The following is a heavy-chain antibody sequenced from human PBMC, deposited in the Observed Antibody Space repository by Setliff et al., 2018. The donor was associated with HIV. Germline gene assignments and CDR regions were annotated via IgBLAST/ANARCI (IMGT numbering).Heavy chain of an antibody. V-gene: IGHV4-34*01. CDR1: GGSLRGYY. CDR2: INQSGNT. J-gene: IGHJ2*01. D-gene: IGHD3-10*01. CDR3: AREGGQGYSGSGSFYHRNFDL. Sequence: SETLSLTCAVYGGSLRGYYWSWVRQSPGRGLEWIGEINQSGNTNFNPSLKSRLIISVDTSKSQFSLKLTSVTAADTALYYCAREGGQGYSGSGSFYHRNFDLWGRGTLVTVSS.